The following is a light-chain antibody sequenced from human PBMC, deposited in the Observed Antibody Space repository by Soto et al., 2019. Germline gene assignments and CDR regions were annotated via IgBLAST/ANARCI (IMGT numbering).Light chain of an antibody. CDR3: NSYTTISDTPSA. Sequence: QSALTQPASLSGSPGQSITISCTGTSSDVGAYNYVSWYQHHPGKAPKLLIYDVSIRPSGVSNRFSGSKSGNTASLTISGLQAEDEADYYCNSYTTISDTPSAFGTGTKLTVL. CDR1: SSDVGAYNY. CDR2: DVS. J-gene: IGLJ1*01. V-gene: IGLV2-14*01.